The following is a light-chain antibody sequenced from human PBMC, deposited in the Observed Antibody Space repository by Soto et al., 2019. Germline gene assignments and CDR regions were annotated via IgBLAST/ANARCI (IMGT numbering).Light chain of an antibody. J-gene: IGLJ3*02. CDR3: CSYAGNRTFV. CDR2: EDT. Sequence: QSALTQPPSASGSPGQSVTISCTGTSSDIGGYNYVSWYQHHPGKAPQVLIYEDTKRPSGVSFRFSASKSGKTASLTISGLQAEDEADYHCCSYAGNRTFVFGGGTKLTVL. V-gene: IGLV2-8*01. CDR1: SSDIGGYNY.